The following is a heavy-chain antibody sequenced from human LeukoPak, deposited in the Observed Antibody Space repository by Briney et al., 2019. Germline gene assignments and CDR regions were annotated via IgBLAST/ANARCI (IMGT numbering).Heavy chain of an antibody. CDR3: ARPRKRGPIAAAGTDLGY. D-gene: IGHD6-13*01. J-gene: IGHJ4*02. CDR2: ISYDGSNK. CDR1: GFTFSSYG. V-gene: IGHV3-30*03. Sequence: PGGSLRLSCAASGFTFSSYGMHWVRQAPGKGLEWVAVISYDGSNKYYADSVKGRFTISKDNSKNTLYLQMNSLRAEDTAVYYCARPRKRGPIAAAGTDLGYWGQGTLVTVSS.